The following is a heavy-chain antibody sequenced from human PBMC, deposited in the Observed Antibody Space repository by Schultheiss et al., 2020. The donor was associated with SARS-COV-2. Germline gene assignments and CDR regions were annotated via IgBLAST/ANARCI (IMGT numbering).Heavy chain of an antibody. J-gene: IGHJ4*02. V-gene: IGHV3-23*01. CDR1: GFTFSSYA. CDR3: TRSYYYDIAY. Sequence: GGSLRLSCAASGFTFSSYAMSWVRQAPGMGLEWVSAISGSGGSTYYADSVKGRFTISRDNSKNTLYLQMNSLRAEDTAVYYCTRSYYYDIAYWGQGTLVTVSS. CDR2: ISGSGGST. D-gene: IGHD3-22*01.